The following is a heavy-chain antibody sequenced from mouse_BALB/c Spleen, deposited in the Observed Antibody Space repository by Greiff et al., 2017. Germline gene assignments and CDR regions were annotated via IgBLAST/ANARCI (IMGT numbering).Heavy chain of an antibody. CDR1: GFTFSDFY. Sequence: EVKVVESGGGLVQPGGSLRLSCATSGFTFSDFYMEWVRQPPGKRLEWIAASRNKANDYTTEYSASVKGRFIVSRDTSQSILYLQMNALRAEDTAIYYCARVYDGLDYWGQGTTLTVSS. V-gene: IGHV7-1*02. D-gene: IGHD2-3*01. CDR3: ARVYDGLDY. J-gene: IGHJ2*01. CDR2: SRNKANDYTT.